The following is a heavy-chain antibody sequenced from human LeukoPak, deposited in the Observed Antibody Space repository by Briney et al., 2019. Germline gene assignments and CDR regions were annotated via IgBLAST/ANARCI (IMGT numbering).Heavy chain of an antibody. Sequence: GGSLRLSCAASGFTFDDYTMHWVRQAPGKGLEWVSLISWDGGSTYYADSVKGRFTISRDNSKNSLYLQMNSLRTEDTALYYCAKSAWAWLYYYGSGSYLDYWGQGTLVTVSS. D-gene: IGHD3-10*01. V-gene: IGHV3-43*01. CDR3: AKSAWAWLYYYGSGSYLDY. CDR2: ISWDGGST. CDR1: GFTFDDYT. J-gene: IGHJ4*02.